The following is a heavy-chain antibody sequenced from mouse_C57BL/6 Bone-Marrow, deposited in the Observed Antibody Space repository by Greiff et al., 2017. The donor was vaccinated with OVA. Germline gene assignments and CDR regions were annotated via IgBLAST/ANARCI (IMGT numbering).Heavy chain of an antibody. CDR1: GFTFSSYT. D-gene: IGHD2-4*01. Sequence: DVKLVESGGGLVKPGGSLKLSCAASGFTFSSYTMSWVRQTPEKRLEWVATISGGGGNTYYPDSVKGRFTISRDNAKNTLYLQMSSLRSEDTALYYCASVYYDSTRGFAYWGQGTLVTVSA. CDR3: ASVYYDSTRGFAY. V-gene: IGHV5-9*01. J-gene: IGHJ3*01. CDR2: ISGGGGNT.